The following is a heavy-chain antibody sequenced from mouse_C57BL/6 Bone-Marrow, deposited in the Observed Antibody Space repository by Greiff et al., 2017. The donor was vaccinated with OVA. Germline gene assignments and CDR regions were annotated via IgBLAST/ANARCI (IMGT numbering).Heavy chain of an antibody. J-gene: IGHJ4*01. CDR1: GISITTGNYR. Sequence: EVQLQESGPGLVKPSQTVFLTCTVTGISITTGNYRWSWIRQFPGNKLEWIGYIYYSGTITSNPSLTSRTTITRDTPKNQFFLEMNSLTAEDTATYYCARYGSSYAMDYWGQGTSVTVSS. CDR3: ARYGSSYAMDY. V-gene: IGHV3-5*01. D-gene: IGHD1-1*01. CDR2: IYYSGTI.